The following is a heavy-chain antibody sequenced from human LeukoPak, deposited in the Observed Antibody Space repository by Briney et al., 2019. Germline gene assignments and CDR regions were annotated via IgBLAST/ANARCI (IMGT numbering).Heavy chain of an antibody. CDR1: GGSISSYY. Sequence: SETLSLTCTVSGGSISSYYWSWIRQPPGKGLEWIGYIYYSGSTNYNPSLKSRVTISVDTSKNQFSLQLNSVTPEDTAVYYCAREPQSYGGKSYYYYYGMDVWGQGTTVTVSS. J-gene: IGHJ6*02. D-gene: IGHD4-23*01. CDR3: AREPQSYGGKSYYYYYGMDV. CDR2: IYYSGST. V-gene: IGHV4-59*12.